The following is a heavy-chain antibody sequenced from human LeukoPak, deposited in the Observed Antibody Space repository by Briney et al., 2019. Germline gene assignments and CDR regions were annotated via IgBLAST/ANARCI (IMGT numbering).Heavy chain of an antibody. CDR1: GGSISSYY. CDR2: IYYNGNT. D-gene: IGHD6-19*01. Sequence: SETLSLTCTVSGGSISSYYWSWIRQPPGEGLEGVGSIYYNGNTDYNPSLKSRVTISVDTSNNQFSLKLSSVTAADTAVYYCARHGTQWLRYPNFDYWGQGTLVTVSS. V-gene: IGHV4-59*08. CDR3: ARHGTQWLRYPNFDY. J-gene: IGHJ4*02.